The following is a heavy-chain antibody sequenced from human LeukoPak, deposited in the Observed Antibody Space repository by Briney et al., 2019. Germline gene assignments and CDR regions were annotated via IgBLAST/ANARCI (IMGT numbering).Heavy chain of an antibody. V-gene: IGHV3-30-3*01. J-gene: IGHJ4*02. CDR2: ISYDGSNK. Sequence: GGSLGLSCAASGFTFSSYAMHWVRQAPGKGLEWVAVISYDGSNKYYADSVKGRFTISRDNSKNTLYLQMNSLRAEDTAVYYCARDLGSEFDYWGQGTLVTVSS. CDR1: GFTFSSYA. D-gene: IGHD5-12*01. CDR3: ARDLGSEFDY.